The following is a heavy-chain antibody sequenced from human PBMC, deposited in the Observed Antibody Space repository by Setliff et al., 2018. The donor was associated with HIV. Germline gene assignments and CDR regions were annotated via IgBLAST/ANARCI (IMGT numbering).Heavy chain of an antibody. CDR2: MSHSGGA. J-gene: IGHJ4*02. V-gene: IGHV4-34*01. D-gene: IGHD1-26*01. CDR1: GGSFSGHY. Sequence: SETLSLTCAVYGGSFSGHYWSWVRQVPGKGLEWIGEMSHSGGANYNPSLKSRVSISVDTSKRQFSLKMTSVTAEDTAMYYCATSNSWSCRLNYWGQGTVVTISS. CDR3: ATSNSWSCRLNY.